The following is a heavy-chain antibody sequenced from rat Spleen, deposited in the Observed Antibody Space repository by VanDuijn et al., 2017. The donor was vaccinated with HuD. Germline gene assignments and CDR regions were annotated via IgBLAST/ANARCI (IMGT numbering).Heavy chain of an antibody. D-gene: IGHD1-10*01. CDR1: GFSLTSYP. CDR3: ARYLTTTGVMDA. CDR2: ISSGGST. Sequence: QVQLKESGPGLVQPSQTLSLTCTVSGFSLTSYPVSWVRQPPGKGLEWIAAISSGGSTYYNSALKSRLSISRDTSKSQVFLKMNSLQTEDTAMYFCARYLTTTGVMDAWGQGASVTVSS. V-gene: IGHV2-6*01. J-gene: IGHJ4*01.